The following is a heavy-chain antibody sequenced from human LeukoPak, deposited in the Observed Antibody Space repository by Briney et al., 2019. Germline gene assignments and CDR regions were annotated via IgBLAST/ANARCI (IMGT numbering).Heavy chain of an antibody. D-gene: IGHD6-19*01. CDR2: IAPNSGDT. CDR3: ARDIGSGWYWIGGNY. CDR1: GYTFTDCY. Sequence: ASVKVSCKASGYTFTDCYIHWVRQAPGQGLEWMGWIAPNSGDTNYAQRFQDRVTMTRDTSISTAYMELSRLKFDDTAVYYCARDIGSGWYWIGGNYWGQGTLVTVSS. J-gene: IGHJ4*02. V-gene: IGHV1-2*02.